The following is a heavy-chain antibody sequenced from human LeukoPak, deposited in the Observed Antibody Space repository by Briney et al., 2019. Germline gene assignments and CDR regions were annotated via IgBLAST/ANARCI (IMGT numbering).Heavy chain of an antibody. CDR3: ARRPARYYYMDV. CDR2: IYTSGST. V-gene: IGHV4-4*09. J-gene: IGHJ6*03. CDR1: GGSISSYY. D-gene: IGHD2-2*01. Sequence: SETLSLTCTVSGGSISSYYWSWIRQPPEKGLEWIGYIYTSGSTTYNPSLKSRVTISVDTSKNQFSLKLSSVTAADTAVYYCARRPARYYYMDVWGKGTTVTVSS.